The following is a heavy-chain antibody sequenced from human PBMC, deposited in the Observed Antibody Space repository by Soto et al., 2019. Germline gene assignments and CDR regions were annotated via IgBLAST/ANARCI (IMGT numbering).Heavy chain of an antibody. CDR3: ARGPDYYDSSAYYGY. V-gene: IGHV3-74*01. CDR2: VNGDGSRT. J-gene: IGHJ4*02. D-gene: IGHD3-22*01. CDR1: GFTFSNYW. Sequence: GGSLRLSCAASGFTFSNYWMYWVCQAPGKGLVWVSRVNGDGSRTTYADSVKGRFTISRDNAKNTLYLQMNSLRAEDTAVYYCARGPDYYDSSAYYGYWGQGTLVTVSS.